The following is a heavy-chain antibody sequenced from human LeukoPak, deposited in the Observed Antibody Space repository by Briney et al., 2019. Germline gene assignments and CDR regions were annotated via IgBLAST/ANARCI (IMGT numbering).Heavy chain of an antibody. CDR2: INTDGSSI. V-gene: IGHV3-74*01. CDR1: GFTFSSYW. CDR3: ARVGCSRGSCYRWFDP. D-gene: IGHD2-15*01. J-gene: IGHJ5*02. Sequence: GGSLRLSCAASGFTFSSYWMHWFRQAPGKGLVWFSSINTDGSSISYADSVRGRFIISRDNAKNTLYLQMNSLRGEDTAVYYCARVGCSRGSCYRWFDPWGQGTLVTVSS.